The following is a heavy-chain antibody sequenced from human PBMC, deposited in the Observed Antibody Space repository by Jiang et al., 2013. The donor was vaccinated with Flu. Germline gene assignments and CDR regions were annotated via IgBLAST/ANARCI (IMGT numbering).Heavy chain of an antibody. Sequence: PGGPVRLSCAASGFTFSYYGMHWVRQSPGKGLEWVASIWHDGSNRFYADSVRGRFTISRDNSKNTLYLQMNSLRPEDTAVHYCATLRGSSYDTYLADYWGQGTLVTVSS. CDR1: GFTFSYYG. V-gene: IGHV3-30*02. D-gene: IGHD3-9*01. CDR3: ATLRGSSYDTYLADY. CDR2: IWHDGSNR. J-gene: IGHJ4*02.